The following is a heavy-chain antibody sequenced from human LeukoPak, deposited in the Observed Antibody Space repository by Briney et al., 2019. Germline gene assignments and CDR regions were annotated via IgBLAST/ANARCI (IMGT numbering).Heavy chain of an antibody. V-gene: IGHV3-23*01. CDR3: AKIRRADDDY. Sequence: PGGSLRLSCAASGFTFSSYAMTWVRQAPGKGLEWVSEISGSGASTYYADSVKGRFTISRDNSKNTLYLQMNSLRADDTAVFYCAKIRRADDDYWGQGTLVTVSS. CDR2: ISGSGAST. J-gene: IGHJ4*02. CDR1: GFTFSSYA. D-gene: IGHD3-10*01.